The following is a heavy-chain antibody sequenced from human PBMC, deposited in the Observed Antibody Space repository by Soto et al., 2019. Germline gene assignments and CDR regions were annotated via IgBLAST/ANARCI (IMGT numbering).Heavy chain of an antibody. CDR3: ARNFLSPDY. J-gene: IGHJ4*02. CDR2: IKQDGSEK. CDR1: GFPLSSYW. Sequence: WGSLRLSCAASGFPLSSYWMNWVRQAPGKGLEWVANIKQDGSEKYYVDSVKGRFTISRDNAKNSLYLQMNSLRAEDTAVYYCARNFLSPDYWGQGTLVTVSS. V-gene: IGHV3-7*01.